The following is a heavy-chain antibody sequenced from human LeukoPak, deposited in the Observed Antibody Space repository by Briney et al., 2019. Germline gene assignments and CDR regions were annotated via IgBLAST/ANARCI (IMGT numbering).Heavy chain of an antibody. CDR1: GYSISSGYY. Sequence: SETLSLTCAVSGYSISSGYYWGWIRQPPGKGLEWIGSIYHSGSTYYNPSLKSRVTISVDTSKNQFSLKLSSVTAADTAVYYCARHAGHIVVVVAATLHLCPFDIWGQGTMVTVSS. CDR2: IYHSGST. V-gene: IGHV4-38-2*01. J-gene: IGHJ3*02. CDR3: ARHAGHIVVVVAATLHLCPFDI. D-gene: IGHD2-15*01.